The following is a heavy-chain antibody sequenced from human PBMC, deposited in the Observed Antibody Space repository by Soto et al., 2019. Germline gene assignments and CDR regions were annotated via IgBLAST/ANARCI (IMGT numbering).Heavy chain of an antibody. D-gene: IGHD1-26*01. Sequence: TXSLTCTVSGGSMSIGGDYLSWIRQHPGKGLEWIGYIYYSGSTYYNPSLKSRLTTSVDTSKKQFYLKLSSVTAAETAVYYRERVSGHKSPAPDPDFDIRGQATMVNV. J-gene: IGHJ3*02. CDR1: GGSMSIGGDY. CDR2: IYYSGST. V-gene: IGHV4-31*03. CDR3: ERVSGHKSPAPDPDFDI.